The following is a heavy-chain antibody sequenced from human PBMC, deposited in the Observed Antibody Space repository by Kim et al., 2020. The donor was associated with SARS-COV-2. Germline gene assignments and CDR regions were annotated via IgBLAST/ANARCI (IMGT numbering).Heavy chain of an antibody. CDR2: LSGSGDST. D-gene: IGHD1-26*01. CDR1: GFTFSSYA. J-gene: IGHJ4*02. Sequence: VGSLRLSCAASGFTFSSYAMYWVRQAPGKGLEWVSGLSGSGDSTYYADSVKGRFTISRDNSRNTLFLQMDSLRAEDTAVYYCAKDVYSGNLDYWGQGILVTVSS. CDR3: AKDVYSGNLDY. V-gene: IGHV3-23*01.